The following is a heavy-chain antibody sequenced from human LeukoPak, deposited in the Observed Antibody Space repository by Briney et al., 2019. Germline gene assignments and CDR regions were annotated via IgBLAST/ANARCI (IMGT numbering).Heavy chain of an antibody. D-gene: IGHD3-10*01. J-gene: IGHJ4*02. Sequence: ASVKVSCKASGYTFTSYDINWVRQATGPGLEWMGWMNPNSGNTGYAQKFQGRVTMTRNTSIRTAYMELSSLRSEDTAVYYCAIHYYGSGSYYNEISDWGQGTLVTVSS. V-gene: IGHV1-8*01. CDR3: AIHYYGSGSYYNEISD. CDR1: GYTFTSYD. CDR2: MNPNSGNT.